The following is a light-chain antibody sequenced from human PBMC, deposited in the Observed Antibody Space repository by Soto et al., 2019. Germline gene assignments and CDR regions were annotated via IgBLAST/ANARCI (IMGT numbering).Light chain of an antibody. CDR3: QHYKTSPPYT. J-gene: IGKJ2*01. CDR1: QSINNN. CDR2: GAS. V-gene: IGKV3-15*01. Sequence: EIVMTQSPATLSVSPGERATLSCRASQSINNNLAWYQQKPGQAPSLLIYGASSRATGVPARFSGSGSGTEFTLTLSSLQSDDFAVYYCQHYKTSPPYTFGQGTKLEIK.